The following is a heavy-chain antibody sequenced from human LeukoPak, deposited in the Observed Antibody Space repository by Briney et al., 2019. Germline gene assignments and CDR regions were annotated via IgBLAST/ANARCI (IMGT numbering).Heavy chain of an antibody. D-gene: IGHD2-2*01. Sequence: PSETLSLTCTLSGDSISCTSFYWGWIRQPPGKGLECIGTTYYSGITYHSSSLKSRVTISVDTSKNQFSLKLSSVTAADTAVYFCARSGPAAGRPDAFDIWGQGTMVTVSS. V-gene: IGHV4-39*07. J-gene: IGHJ3*02. CDR3: ARSGPAAGRPDAFDI. CDR2: TYYSGIT. CDR1: GDSISCTSFY.